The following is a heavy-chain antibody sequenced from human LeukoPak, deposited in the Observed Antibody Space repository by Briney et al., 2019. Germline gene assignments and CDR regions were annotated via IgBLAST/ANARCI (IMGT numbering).Heavy chain of an antibody. D-gene: IGHD6-13*01. J-gene: IGHJ4*02. CDR3: ARDGWKSSSWAYYFDY. CDR2: ISSSSTI. Sequence: GGSLRLSCAASGFTFSSYSMNWVRQAPGKGLEWVSYISSSSTIYYADSVKGRFTISRDNAKNSLYLQMNSLRAEDTAVYYCARDGWKSSSWAYYFDYWGQGTLVTVSS. CDR1: GFTFSSYS. V-gene: IGHV3-48*01.